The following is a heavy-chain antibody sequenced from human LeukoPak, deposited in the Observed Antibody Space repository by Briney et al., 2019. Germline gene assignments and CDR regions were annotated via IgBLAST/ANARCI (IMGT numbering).Heavy chain of an antibody. V-gene: IGHV3-11*06. Sequence: PGGSLRLSCAASGFTFSDYYMSWIRQAPGKGLEWVSSISSSSSYIYYADSVKGRFTISRDNAKNSLYLQMNSLRAEDTAVYYCASGYSGYDFRYWGQGTLVTVSS. J-gene: IGHJ4*02. CDR2: ISSSSSYI. CDR1: GFTFSDYY. D-gene: IGHD5-12*01. CDR3: ASGYSGYDFRY.